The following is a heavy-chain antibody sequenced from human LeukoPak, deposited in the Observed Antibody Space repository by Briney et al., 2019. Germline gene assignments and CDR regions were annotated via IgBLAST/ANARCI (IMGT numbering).Heavy chain of an antibody. J-gene: IGHJ5*02. D-gene: IGHD3-10*01. CDR3: ARAEKLLWFGELFSGVDP. CDR2: ISYDGSNK. CDR1: GFTFSSYA. V-gene: IGHV3-30*04. Sequence: GGSLRLSCAASGFTFSSYAMHWVRQAPGKGLEWVAVISYDGSNKYYADSVKGRFTISRDNSKNTLYLQMNSLRAEDTAVYYCARAEKLLWFGELFSGVDPWGQGTLVTVSS.